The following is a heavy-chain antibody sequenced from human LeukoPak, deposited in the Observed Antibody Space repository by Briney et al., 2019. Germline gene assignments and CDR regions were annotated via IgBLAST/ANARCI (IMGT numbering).Heavy chain of an antibody. D-gene: IGHD4-17*01. V-gene: IGHV4-59*01. CDR3: ARGGPWTTVTTTGAPLEY. J-gene: IGHJ4*02. Sequence: SETLSLTCIVSGGSITSDYWSWIRQPPGRGLEWIGSIYYNGITNYNPSLKSRVTISIDTSKSQLSLRLISVTAADTAMYYCARGGPWTTVTTTGAPLEYWGQGTLVTVSS. CDR2: IYYNGIT. CDR1: GGSITSDY.